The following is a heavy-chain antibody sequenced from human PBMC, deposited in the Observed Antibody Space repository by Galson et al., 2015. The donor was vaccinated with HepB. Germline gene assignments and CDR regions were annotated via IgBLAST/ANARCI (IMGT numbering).Heavy chain of an antibody. D-gene: IGHD3-16*02. CDR2: IHPSGDRT. Sequence: SVKVSCKASGYILTSYYMHWFRQVPGQGPEWMGTIHPSGDRTTYAQSFWGRVAMTRDTSPSTVFMELRSLRSEDTATYYCAREGSSLKHFDDWGQGTPVTVSS. J-gene: IGHJ4*02. CDR1: GYILTSYY. V-gene: IGHV1-46*01. CDR3: AREGSSLKHFDD.